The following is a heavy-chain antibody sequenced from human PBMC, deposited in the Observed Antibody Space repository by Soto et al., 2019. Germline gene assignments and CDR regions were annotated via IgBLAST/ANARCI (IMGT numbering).Heavy chain of an antibody. Sequence: GGSLRLSCAASGFTFSSYAMSWVRQAPGKGLEWVSAISGSGGSTYYADSVKGRFTISRDNSKNTLYLQMNSLRAEDTAVYYCARNSGYDTREAYYYYVLDVWGQGTTVTVSS. CDR3: ARNSGYDTREAYYYYVLDV. J-gene: IGHJ6*02. CDR1: GFTFSSYA. CDR2: ISGSGGST. V-gene: IGHV3-23*01. D-gene: IGHD5-12*01.